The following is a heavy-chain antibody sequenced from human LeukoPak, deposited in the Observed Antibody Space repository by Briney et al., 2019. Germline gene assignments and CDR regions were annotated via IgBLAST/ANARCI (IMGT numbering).Heavy chain of an antibody. CDR1: GFTFSSYG. CDR3: AKDHGHGDYTVDY. V-gene: IGHV3-23*01. D-gene: IGHD4-17*01. Sequence: GGSLRLSCAASGFTFSSYGMHWVRQAPGKGLVWVSGISGSGGSTYFADSVKGRFTISRDNSKNTLYLQMNSLRGEDTAVYYCAKDHGHGDYTVDYWGQGTLVTVSS. CDR2: ISGSGGST. J-gene: IGHJ4*02.